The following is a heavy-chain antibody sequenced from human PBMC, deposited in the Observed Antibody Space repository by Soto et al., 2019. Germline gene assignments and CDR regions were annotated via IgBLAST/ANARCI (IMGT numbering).Heavy chain of an antibody. Sequence: SETLSLTCAVSGGSISSGGYSWSWIRQPPGKGLEGIGYIYHSGSIYYNPSLKSRFTISRDNAKNSLYLHMNSLRAEDTAVYYCARAYGDYDFDYWGQGTLVTVSS. CDR1: GGSISSGGYS. D-gene: IGHD4-17*01. CDR2: IYHSGSI. CDR3: ARAYGDYDFDY. J-gene: IGHJ4*02. V-gene: IGHV4-30-2*01.